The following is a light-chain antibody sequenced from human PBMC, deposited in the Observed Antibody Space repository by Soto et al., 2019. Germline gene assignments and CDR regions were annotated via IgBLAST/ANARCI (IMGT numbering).Light chain of an antibody. Sequence: EIVLTQSPGTLSLSPGDRATLSCRASQSVSSSYLAWYQQKPGQALRLLIYGMSARATGIPDRFSGSGSGTDFTLTISRLEPEDFAVYYCQQYDSSPLTFGGGTKVDIK. V-gene: IGKV3-20*01. CDR2: GMS. J-gene: IGKJ4*01. CDR3: QQYDSSPLT. CDR1: QSVSSSY.